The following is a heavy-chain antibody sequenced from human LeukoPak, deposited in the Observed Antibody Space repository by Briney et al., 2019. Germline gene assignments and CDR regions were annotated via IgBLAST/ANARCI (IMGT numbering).Heavy chain of an antibody. CDR3: AKRSRRLTVVRGVPREDV. J-gene: IGHJ6*02. D-gene: IGHD3-10*01. CDR2: ISGSGGST. V-gene: IGHV3-23*01. CDR1: GFTFSSYA. Sequence: GGSLRLSCAASGFTFSSYAMSWVRQAPGKGLEWVSAISGSGGSTYYADSVKGRFTISRDNSKNTLYLQMNSLRAEDTAVYYCAKRSRRLTVVRGVPREDVWGQGTSVTVSS.